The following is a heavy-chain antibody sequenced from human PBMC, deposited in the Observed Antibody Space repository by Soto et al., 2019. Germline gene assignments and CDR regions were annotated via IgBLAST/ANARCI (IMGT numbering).Heavy chain of an antibody. Sequence: SGPTLVKPTQTLTLTCTFSGFSLSTSGVGVGWIRQPPGKALEWLALIYWDDDKRYSPSLKSRLTITKDTSKNQVVLTMTNMDPVDTATYYCAHRHSSSWYEDNWFDPWGQGTLVTVSS. J-gene: IGHJ5*02. CDR1: GFSLSTSGVG. CDR2: IYWDDDK. V-gene: IGHV2-5*02. CDR3: AHRHSSSWYEDNWFDP. D-gene: IGHD6-13*01.